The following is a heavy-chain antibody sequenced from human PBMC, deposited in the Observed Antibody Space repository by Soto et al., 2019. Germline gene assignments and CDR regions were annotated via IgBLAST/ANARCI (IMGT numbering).Heavy chain of an antibody. Sequence: XXTLSLTCSVSDDSINSEKYSWGCLRQPPGKGLEWIGSIYYRGNAYYNPSLQTRVTISLDKSKSQFSLKLNSVTAADSAVYFCARLEGLATISYYFDFWGPGALVTVSS. CDR2: IYYRGNA. CDR3: ARLEGLATISYYFDF. D-gene: IGHD3-9*01. CDR1: DDSINSEKYS. J-gene: IGHJ4*02. V-gene: IGHV4-39*01.